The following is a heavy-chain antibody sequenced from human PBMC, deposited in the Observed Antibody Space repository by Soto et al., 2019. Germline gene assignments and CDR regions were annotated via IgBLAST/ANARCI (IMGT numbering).Heavy chain of an antibody. D-gene: IGHD2-2*01. CDR2: IYYSGTT. V-gene: IGHV4-31*03. CDR1: GGSISSGGYY. Sequence: SETQSVTGTVAGGSISSGGYYWSWIRQHPGKGLEWIGYIYYSGTTYYNPSLKSRVTISVDTSKNQFSLKLSSVSAADTALYYCARCSLVVVPAPGFDPWGRGTLVTGSS. CDR3: ARCSLVVVPAPGFDP. J-gene: IGHJ5*02.